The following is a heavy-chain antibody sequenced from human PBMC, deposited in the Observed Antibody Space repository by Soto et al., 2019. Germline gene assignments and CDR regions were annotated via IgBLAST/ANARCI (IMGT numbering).Heavy chain of an antibody. Sequence: ALSLTCTVSGGSISSSIYYWGWIRQPPGKGLEWIGSIYYSGSTYYNPSLKSRVTISVDTSKNQFSLKLSSVTAADTAVYYCARHNLAGRTTGNLDPWGQGTLVTVSS. V-gene: IGHV4-39*01. CDR1: GGSISSSIYY. CDR2: IYYSGST. D-gene: IGHD1-7*01. J-gene: IGHJ5*02. CDR3: ARHNLAGRTTGNLDP.